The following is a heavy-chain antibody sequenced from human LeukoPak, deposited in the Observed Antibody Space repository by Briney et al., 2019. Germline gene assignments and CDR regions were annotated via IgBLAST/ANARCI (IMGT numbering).Heavy chain of an antibody. J-gene: IGHJ6*03. V-gene: IGHV1-2*02. D-gene: IGHD1-1*01. CDR3: ARGGTEDYYYYYMDV. Sequence: VASVKVSCKASGYTFTDYYMHWVRQAPGQGLEWMGWINPNSGGTNYAQKFQGRVTMTRDTSISTAYMELSRLRSDDTAVYYCARGGTEDYYYYYMDVWGKGTTVTVSS. CDR1: GYTFTDYY. CDR2: INPNSGGT.